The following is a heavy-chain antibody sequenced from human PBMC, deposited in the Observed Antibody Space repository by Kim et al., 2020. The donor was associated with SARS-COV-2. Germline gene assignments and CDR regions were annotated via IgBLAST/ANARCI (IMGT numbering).Heavy chain of an antibody. CDR3: ASFIAGYNYVDS. V-gene: IGHV4-61*02. J-gene: IGHJ4*02. Sequence: SETLSLTCTVSGGSISSANYYWSWIRQPAGKGLEWVGRIYTSGSANYNPSLKSRVTLSVDTSKNQFSLRLSSVTAADTAVYYCASFIAGYNYVDSWGQGALVTVSS. CDR1: GGSISSANYY. D-gene: IGHD5-18*01. CDR2: IYTSGSA.